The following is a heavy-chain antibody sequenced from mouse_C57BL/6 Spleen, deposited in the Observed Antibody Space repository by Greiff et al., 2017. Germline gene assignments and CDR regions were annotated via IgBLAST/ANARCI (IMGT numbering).Heavy chain of an antibody. CDR1: GYTFTSYW. Sequence: QVHVKQPGAELVMPGASVKLSCKASGYTFTSYWMHWVKQRPGQGLEWIGEIDPSDSYTNYNQKFKGKSTLTVDKSSSTAYMQLSSLTSEDSAVYYCARSSGYGPVDYWGQGTTLTVSS. CDR2: IDPSDSYT. CDR3: ARSSGYGPVDY. V-gene: IGHV1-69*01. D-gene: IGHD2-10*02. J-gene: IGHJ2*01.